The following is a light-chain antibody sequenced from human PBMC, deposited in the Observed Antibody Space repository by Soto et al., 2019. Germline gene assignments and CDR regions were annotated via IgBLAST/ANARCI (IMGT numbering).Light chain of an antibody. Sequence: SVLTQPSSLSGSPGQSITISCTGTTSDVGTYNHVSWYQHHPGKAPRLMIYDVNKRPSGVSNRFSGSKSGNTASLTISGLQAEGEADYYCCSYAGSRVYVFGSGTKVTVL. CDR2: DVN. CDR3: CSYAGSRVYV. CDR1: TSDVGTYNH. V-gene: IGLV2-23*02. J-gene: IGLJ1*01.